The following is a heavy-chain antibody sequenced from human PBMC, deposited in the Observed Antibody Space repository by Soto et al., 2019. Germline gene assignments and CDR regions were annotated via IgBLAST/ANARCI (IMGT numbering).Heavy chain of an antibody. J-gene: IGHJ6*02. CDR2: ISGSADST. V-gene: IGHV3-23*01. CDR3: AKTRGAMIYAISVYGMDV. D-gene: IGHD2-8*01. CDR1: GVSFRSFA. Sequence: GGSLRLACAAAGVSFRSFAMNWVRQAPGKGLEWVSIISGSADSTFYADSVKGRFTISRDNSKSTLYLQINSLRAEDTAVYYCAKTRGAMIYAISVYGMDVLRHGTTVTVSS.